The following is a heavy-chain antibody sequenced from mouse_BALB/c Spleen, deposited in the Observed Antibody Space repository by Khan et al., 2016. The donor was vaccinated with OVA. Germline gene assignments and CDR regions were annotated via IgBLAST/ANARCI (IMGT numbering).Heavy chain of an antibody. V-gene: IGHV5-6*01. CDR3: ADHLTGSIAY. CDR2: ISSGGDYT. J-gene: IGHJ3*01. CDR1: GFTFSSYS. Sequence: EVELVESGGDLVKPGGSLKLSCAASGFTFSSYSMSWVRQTPDKRLEWVASISSGGDYTYYPDSVKGRFTFSRDNAKNTPYLQMSDLKSEDTAMYSCADHLTGSIAYWGQGTLVTVSA.